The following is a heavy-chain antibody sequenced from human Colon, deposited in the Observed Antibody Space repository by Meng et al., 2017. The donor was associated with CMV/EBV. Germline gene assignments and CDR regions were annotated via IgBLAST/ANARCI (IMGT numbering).Heavy chain of an antibody. D-gene: IGHD6-19*01. V-gene: IGHV3-21*01. J-gene: IGHJ6*02. CDR3: ARGAVGFYGSDV. CDR1: GFTFSGYS. Sequence: GESLKISCKVSGFTFSGYSMNWVRQAPGKGLEWVSSISSTSTYIWYADSMKGRFTISTDNAKNSLYLQMNGLSVEDTAVYYCARGAVGFYGSDVWGQGTTVTVSS. CDR2: ISSTSTYI.